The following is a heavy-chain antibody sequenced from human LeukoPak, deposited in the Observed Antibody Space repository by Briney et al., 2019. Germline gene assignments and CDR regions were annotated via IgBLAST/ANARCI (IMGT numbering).Heavy chain of an antibody. CDR1: GFTFSSYW. CDR3: ARDLSPVVRASPMGY. J-gene: IGHJ4*02. D-gene: IGHD3-10*01. CDR2: IYSCGSDGSST. V-gene: IGHV3-74*01. Sequence: GGSLRLSCAASGFTFSSYWMHWVRQAPGKGLVWVARIYSCGSDGSSTSHADSVNGRFTISRDDAKNTLYLQMNSLRAEDTAVYYCARDLSPVVRASPMGYWGQGTLVTVSS.